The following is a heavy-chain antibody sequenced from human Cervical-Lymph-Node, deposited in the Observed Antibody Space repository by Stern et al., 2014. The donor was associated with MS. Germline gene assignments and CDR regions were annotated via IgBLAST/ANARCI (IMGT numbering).Heavy chain of an antibody. J-gene: IGHJ4*02. V-gene: IGHV7-4-1*02. CDR1: GYIFTAYA. CDR3: ARGSDGAAMPY. CDR2: INTKTGNP. Sequence: VQLVESGSELKKPGASVNVSCMAAGYIFTAYAMNWVRQAPGQGLEWMGWINTKTGNPTYAQGFTGRFVFSLDTSVSKAFLQINSLKAEDTAVYYCARGSDGAAMPYWGQGSLVTVSS. D-gene: IGHD3-16*01.